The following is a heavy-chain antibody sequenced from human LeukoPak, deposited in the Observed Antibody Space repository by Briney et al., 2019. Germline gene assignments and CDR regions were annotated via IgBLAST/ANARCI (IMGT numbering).Heavy chain of an antibody. V-gene: IGHV1-2*02. D-gene: IGHD3-10*01. Sequence: ASVTVSCKTSGYTFTGYYMHWVRQAPGQGLEWMGWINPKSGGTNYAQKFLGRVTLTRDTSINTAYVELTSLRSDDTAVFYCARGRSMVRGSPSRWFDPWGQGTLVTVSA. CDR1: GYTFTGYY. CDR2: INPKSGGT. J-gene: IGHJ5*02. CDR3: ARGRSMVRGSPSRWFDP.